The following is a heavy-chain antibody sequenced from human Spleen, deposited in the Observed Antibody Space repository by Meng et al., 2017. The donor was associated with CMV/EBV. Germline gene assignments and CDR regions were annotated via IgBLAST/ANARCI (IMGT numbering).Heavy chain of an antibody. J-gene: IGHJ6*02. CDR2: IKSKTDGGTT. CDR3: TTDWGYCSSTSCSHYGMDV. Sequence: GESLKISCAASGFTVSSNYMSWVRQAPGKGLEWVGRIKSKTDGGTTDYAAPVKGRFTISRDDSKNTLYLQMNSLKTEDTAVYYCTTDWGYCSSTSCSHYGMDVWGQGTTVTVSS. V-gene: IGHV3-15*01. D-gene: IGHD2-2*01. CDR1: GFTVSSNY.